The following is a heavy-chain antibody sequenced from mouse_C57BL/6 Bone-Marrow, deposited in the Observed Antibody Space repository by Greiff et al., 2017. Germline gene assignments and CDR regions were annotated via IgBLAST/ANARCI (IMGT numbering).Heavy chain of an antibody. D-gene: IGHD1-1*01. CDR3: ASAITTVLDY. CDR2: INPYNGGT. Sequence: EVQLQQSGPVLVKPGASVKMSCKASGYTFTDYYMNWVKQSHGKSLEWIGVINPYNGGTSYNQKFKGKATLTVDKSSSTAYMELNSLTSEYSAVYYCASAITTVLDYWGQGTTLTVSS. J-gene: IGHJ2*01. CDR1: GYTFTDYY. V-gene: IGHV1-19*01.